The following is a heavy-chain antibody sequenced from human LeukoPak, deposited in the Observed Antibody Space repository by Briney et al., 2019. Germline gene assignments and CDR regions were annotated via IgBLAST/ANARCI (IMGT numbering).Heavy chain of an antibody. Sequence: TSETLPLTCTVSGGSISSGSYYWSWIRQPAGKGLEWIGRIYTSGSTNYNPSLKSRVTISVDTSKNQFSLKLSSVTAADTAVYYCARQGAWYFDLWGRGTLVTVSS. J-gene: IGHJ2*01. CDR3: ARQGAWYFDL. CDR1: GGSISSGSYY. D-gene: IGHD1-26*01. CDR2: IYTSGST. V-gene: IGHV4-61*02.